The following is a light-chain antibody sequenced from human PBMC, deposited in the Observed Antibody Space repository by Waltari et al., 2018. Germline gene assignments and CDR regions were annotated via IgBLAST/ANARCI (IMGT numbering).Light chain of an antibody. CDR3: MQALQTPWT. J-gene: IGKJ1*01. CDR1: QSLLHSLGNTY. V-gene: IGKV2-28*01. Sequence: DIVMTQSPLSLSVTPGEPASISCRSTQSLLHSLGNTYLDWYLQRTGQSPQLLIYLGSIRASGVPDRFRGSGSGTDFTLQISSVEAEDVGIYYCMQALQTPWTFGQGTRVEI. CDR2: LGS.